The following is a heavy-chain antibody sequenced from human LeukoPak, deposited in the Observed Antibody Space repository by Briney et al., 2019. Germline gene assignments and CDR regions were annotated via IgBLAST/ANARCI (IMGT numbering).Heavy chain of an antibody. CDR1: GYTFTSYD. Sequence: GASVKVSCKASGYTFTSYDINWVRQATGQGLEWMGWINPNSGGTNYAQKFQGRVTMTRDTSISTAYMELSRLRSDDTAVYYCARGGPGPPNYYYYYMDVWGKGTTVTVSS. CDR3: ARGGPGPPNYYYYYMDV. J-gene: IGHJ6*03. V-gene: IGHV1-2*02. CDR2: INPNSGGT. D-gene: IGHD3-10*01.